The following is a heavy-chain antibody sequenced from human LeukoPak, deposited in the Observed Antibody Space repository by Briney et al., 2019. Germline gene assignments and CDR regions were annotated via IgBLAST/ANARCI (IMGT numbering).Heavy chain of an antibody. CDR3: ARLTKGEQWVAYYFDY. V-gene: IGHV4-59*08. D-gene: IGHD6-19*01. Sequence: KPSETLSLTGTVSGCSISGFVWSWIRQPPGEGLDYIGFIYDTGTPTNYNPPLKSRFTLSVDTSKNEFSLNLKSVTAADTAVYYCARLTKGEQWVAYYFDYWGQGALVTVSS. J-gene: IGHJ4*02. CDR1: GCSISGFV. CDR2: IYDTGTPT.